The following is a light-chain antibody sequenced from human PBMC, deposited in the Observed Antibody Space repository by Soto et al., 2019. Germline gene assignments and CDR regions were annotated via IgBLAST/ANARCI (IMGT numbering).Light chain of an antibody. V-gene: IGLV2-8*01. Sequence: QSALTQPPSASGSPGQSVAISCTGTSSDVGGYNYVSWYQQHPGKAPKLMIYEVNKRPSGVPDRFSGSKSGNTASLTVSGLQAEDEADYYCSSYAGNTGYVFGTGTKLTVL. CDR1: SSDVGGYNY. J-gene: IGLJ1*01. CDR3: SSYAGNTGYV. CDR2: EVN.